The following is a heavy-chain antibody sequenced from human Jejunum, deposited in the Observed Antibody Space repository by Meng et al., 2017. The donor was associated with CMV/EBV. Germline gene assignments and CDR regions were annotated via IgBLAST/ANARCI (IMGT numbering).Heavy chain of an antibody. CDR3: AIIGYCSSITCSEIGDY. V-gene: IGHV1-2*06. Sequence: YSFPAYSLHWVRQAPGQGLEWMGRINPNSGDTYFALKFQGRVTMTRDTPINTAYMELSSLRSDDTALYYCAIIGYCSSITCSEIGDYWGQGTLVTVSS. D-gene: IGHD2-2*01. CDR2: INPNSGDT. J-gene: IGHJ4*02. CDR1: YSFPAYS.